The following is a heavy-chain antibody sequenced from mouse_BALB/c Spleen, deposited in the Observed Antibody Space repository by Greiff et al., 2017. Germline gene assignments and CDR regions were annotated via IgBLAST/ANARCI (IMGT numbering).Heavy chain of an antibody. J-gene: IGHJ3*01. CDR3: ARSRYYDYDGFAY. V-gene: IGHV1S34*01. CDR2: ISCYNGAT. Sequence: LVKTGASVKISCKASGYSFTGYYMHWVKQSHGKSLEWIGYISCYNGATSYNQKFKGKATFTVDTSSSTAYMQFNSLTSEGSAVYYCARSRYYDYDGFAYWGQGTLVTVSA. CDR1: GYSFTGYY. D-gene: IGHD2-4*01.